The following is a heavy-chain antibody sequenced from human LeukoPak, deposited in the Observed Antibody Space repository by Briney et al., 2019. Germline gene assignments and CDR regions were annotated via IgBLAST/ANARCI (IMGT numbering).Heavy chain of an antibody. J-gene: IGHJ6*03. CDR1: GYTFTGYY. CDR2: INPNSGGT. Sequence: ASVKVSCKASGYTFTGYYMHWVRQAPGQGLEWMGRINPNSGGTNYAQKFQGRVTMTRDTSISTAYMELSRLRSDDTAVYYCARALRPIAAGAQPTNHMDVWGKGTTVTVSS. D-gene: IGHD6-13*01. V-gene: IGHV1-2*02. CDR3: ARALRPIAAGAQPTNHMDV.